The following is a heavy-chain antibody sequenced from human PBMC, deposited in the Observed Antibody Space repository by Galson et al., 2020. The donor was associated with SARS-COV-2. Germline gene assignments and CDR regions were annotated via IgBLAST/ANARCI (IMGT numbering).Heavy chain of an antibody. CDR2: ILSDGSNS. D-gene: IGHD1-26*01. CDR3: ARGGEWELPYYFDY. J-gene: IGHJ4*02. V-gene: IGHV3-30*04. Sequence: PGKGPEWVAVILSDGSNSFYADSLKGRFTISRDNSKSTLYLQMNSLRAEDTAVYYCARGGEWELPYYFDYWGQGTLVTVSS.